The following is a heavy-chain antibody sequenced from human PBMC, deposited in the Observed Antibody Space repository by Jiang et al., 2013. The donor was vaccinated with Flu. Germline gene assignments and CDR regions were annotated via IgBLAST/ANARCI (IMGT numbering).Heavy chain of an antibody. CDR1: SISGYY. J-gene: IGHJ3*02. Sequence: SISGYYWSWIRQPPGKGLEWLGYIYYSGSTNYNPSLKSRVSISVDTSKNQFSLKLSSVTAADTAVYYCARHFGTGVYDAFDIWGQGTMVTVSS. CDR2: IYYSGST. CDR3: ARHFGTGVYDAFDI. D-gene: IGHD5/OR15-5a*01. V-gene: IGHV4-59*08.